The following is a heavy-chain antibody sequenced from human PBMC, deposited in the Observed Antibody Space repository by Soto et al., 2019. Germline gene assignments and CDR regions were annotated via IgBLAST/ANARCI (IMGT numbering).Heavy chain of an antibody. Sequence: AASVKVSCKASGYTFTSYAMHWVRQAPGQRLEWMGWINAGNGNTKYSQKFQGRVTITRDTSASTAYMELSSLRSEDTAVYYCARDPQGGNYYDSSGYYAWFDPWGQGTLVTASS. CDR3: ARDPQGGNYYDSSGYYAWFDP. J-gene: IGHJ5*02. V-gene: IGHV1-3*01. CDR2: INAGNGNT. D-gene: IGHD3-22*01. CDR1: GYTFTSYA.